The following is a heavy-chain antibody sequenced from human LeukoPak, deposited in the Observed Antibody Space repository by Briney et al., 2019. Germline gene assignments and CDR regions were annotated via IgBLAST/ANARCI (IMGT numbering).Heavy chain of an antibody. D-gene: IGHD6-13*01. CDR1: GGSISSSSFY. Sequence: SETLSLTCTVSGGSISSSSFYWGWIRQPPGKGLEWIGSIYYSGSTYYNPSLKSRVTISVDMSKNQFSLKLSSVTAADTAVYYCAKVAAAEGRYFDYWGQGTLVTVSS. CDR3: AKVAAAEGRYFDY. V-gene: IGHV4-39*01. J-gene: IGHJ4*02. CDR2: IYYSGST.